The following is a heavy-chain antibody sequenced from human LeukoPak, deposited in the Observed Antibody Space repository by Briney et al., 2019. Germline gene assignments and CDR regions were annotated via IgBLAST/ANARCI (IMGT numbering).Heavy chain of an antibody. CDR2: IWYDGSKK. CDR1: GFPFSNNG. CDR3: AKDLRSGAAVAGTWGFDY. J-gene: IGHJ4*02. Sequence: PGGSLRLSCAASGFPFSNNGMHWVRQAPGKGLEWVAVIWYDGSKKYYADSVQGRFTISRDNSKNTLDLQMNSLRVEDTAVYYCAKDLRSGAAVAGTWGFDYWGQGTLVTVSS. V-gene: IGHV3-33*06. D-gene: IGHD6-19*01.